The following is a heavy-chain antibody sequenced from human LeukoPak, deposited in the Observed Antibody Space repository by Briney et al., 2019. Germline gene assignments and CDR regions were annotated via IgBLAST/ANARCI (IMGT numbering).Heavy chain of an antibody. CDR3: AREGYSSSSGGNWFDP. J-gene: IGHJ5*02. Sequence: SETLSLTCAVYGGSFSGYYWSWIRQPPGKGLEWIGEINHSGSANYNPSLKSRVTISVDTSKNQFSLKLSSVTAADTAVYYCAREGYSSSSGGNWFDPWGQGTLVTVSS. CDR1: GGSFSGYY. D-gene: IGHD6-6*01. CDR2: INHSGSA. V-gene: IGHV4-34*01.